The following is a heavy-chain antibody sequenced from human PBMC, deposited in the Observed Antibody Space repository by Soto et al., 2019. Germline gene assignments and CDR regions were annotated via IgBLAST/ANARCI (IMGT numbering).Heavy chain of an antibody. CDR3: VCLGERSCDAPGRLADL. Sequence: PGESLKISCKGSGYTFTNFWITWVRQMPGKGLEWMGRIEPSDSYTNYGPSFQGHVSISVDNSINTAYLQWRGLKASDTAMYYRVCLGERSCDAPGRLADLWGQGTLVTVSS. CDR1: GYTFTNFW. V-gene: IGHV5-10-1*01. D-gene: IGHD3-16*01. CDR2: IEPSDSYT. J-gene: IGHJ5*02.